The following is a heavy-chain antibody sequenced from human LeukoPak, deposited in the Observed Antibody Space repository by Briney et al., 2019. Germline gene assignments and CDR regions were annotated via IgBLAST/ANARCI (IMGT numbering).Heavy chain of an antibody. CDR1: GYTFTSYY. CDR3: ARVVEVTTSAFDI. V-gene: IGHV1-46*01. D-gene: IGHD2-21*02. J-gene: IGHJ3*02. Sequence: EASVKVSCKASGYTFTSYYMHWVRQAPGLGLEWMGIINPSGGSTSYAQKFQGRVTMTRDTSTSTVYMELSSLRSEDTAVYYCARVVEVTTSAFDIWGQGTMVTVSS. CDR2: INPSGGST.